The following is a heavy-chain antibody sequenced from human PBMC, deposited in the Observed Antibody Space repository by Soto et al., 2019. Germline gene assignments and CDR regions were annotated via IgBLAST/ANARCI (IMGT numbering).Heavy chain of an antibody. CDR3: VRGDDFDYYYGMDV. CDR1: GGTFSYHA. CDR2: IVPMFGSA. Sequence: QVQLVQSGAEVKKPGSSVKVSCKASGGTFSYHAISWVRQAPGQGLEWMGGIVPMFGSANYAQKFEGRVTTIADKSTNTAYMELTCLTSADTAVYYCVRGDDFDYYYGMDVWGQVTTVTVSS. D-gene: IGHD3-16*01. V-gene: IGHV1-69*06. J-gene: IGHJ6*02.